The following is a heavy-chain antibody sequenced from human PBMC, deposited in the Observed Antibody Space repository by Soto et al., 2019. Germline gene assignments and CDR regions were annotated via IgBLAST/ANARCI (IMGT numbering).Heavy chain of an antibody. J-gene: IGHJ4*02. D-gene: IGHD6-13*01. Sequence: QVQLVQSGAEVKKPGASVQVSCKASGYSFTTYGFSWVRQAPGQGLEWMGWINAYGTSTDYAQSLQGRVTMTTDTSTITTYVELRSLRSDDTAVYYCTIDPGIAAPGRALGDYWGQVHLLTVSS. V-gene: IGHV1-18*01. CDR1: GYSFTTYG. CDR2: INAYGTST. CDR3: TIDPGIAAPGRALGDY.